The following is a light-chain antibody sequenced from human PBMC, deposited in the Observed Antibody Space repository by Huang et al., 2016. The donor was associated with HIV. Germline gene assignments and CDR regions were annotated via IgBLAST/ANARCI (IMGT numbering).Light chain of an antibody. CDR2: GAF. CDR1: QSVSSSY. J-gene: IGKJ1*01. Sequence: EVVLTQSPGTLSLSPGERATLSCRASQSVSSSYTAWYQQKPDQAPRLLIYGAFRRATGIPDRFSGSGSGTDFTLTISRLEPEDFAVYYCQHYGSAFGQGTKVEIK. CDR3: QHYGSA. V-gene: IGKV3-20*01.